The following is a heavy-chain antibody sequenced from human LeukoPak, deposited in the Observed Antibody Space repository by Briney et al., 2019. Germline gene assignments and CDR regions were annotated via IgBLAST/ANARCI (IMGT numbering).Heavy chain of an antibody. CDR3: ARSIVGATTVYYHYYMDV. D-gene: IGHD1-26*01. V-gene: IGHV3-7*01. CDR1: GFTFSSYW. Sequence: GGTLRLSCAASGFTFSSYWMSWVRQAPGKGLEWVANIKQDGSEKYYVDSVKGRFTISRDNAQNSIYLQMNSLRAEDTAVYYCARSIVGATTVYYHYYMDVWGKGTTVTVSS. CDR2: IKQDGSEK. J-gene: IGHJ6*03.